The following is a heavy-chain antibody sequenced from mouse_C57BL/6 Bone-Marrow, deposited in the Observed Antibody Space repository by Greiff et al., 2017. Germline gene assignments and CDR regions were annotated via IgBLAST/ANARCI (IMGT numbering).Heavy chain of an antibody. CDR3: ARGDYYGSPWFAY. CDR1: GYTFTSYW. V-gene: IGHV1-64*01. Sequence: QVQLQQPGAELVKPGASVKLSCKASGYTFTSYWMHWVKQRPGQGLEWIGMIHPNSGSTNYNEKFKSKATLTVDKSSSTAYMQLSSLTSEDSAVYDWARGDYYGSPWFAYWGQGTRVTVSA. D-gene: IGHD1-1*01. J-gene: IGHJ3*01. CDR2: IHPNSGST.